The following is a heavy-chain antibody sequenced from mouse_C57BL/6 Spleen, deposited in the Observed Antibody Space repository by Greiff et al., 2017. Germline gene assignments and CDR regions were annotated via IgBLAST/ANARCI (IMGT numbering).Heavy chain of an antibody. Sequence: VQLQQSGPELVKPGASVKMSCKASGYTFTDYNMHWVKQSHGKSLEWIGYINPNNGGTSYNQKFKGKATLTVNKSSSTAYMELRSLTSEDSAVYYCARKFTTVVSPGFAYWGQGTLVTVSA. D-gene: IGHD1-1*01. J-gene: IGHJ3*01. CDR2: INPNNGGT. CDR1: GYTFTDYN. V-gene: IGHV1-22*01. CDR3: ARKFTTVVSPGFAY.